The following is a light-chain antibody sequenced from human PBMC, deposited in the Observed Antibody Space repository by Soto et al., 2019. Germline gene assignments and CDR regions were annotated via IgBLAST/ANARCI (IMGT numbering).Light chain of an antibody. CDR2: WAS. CDR3: QQFYTTPRT. Sequence: DIVMTQAPDSMAASLGAIVTINCKSSRNLLYNDKNYVAWYQQRPGQAPKLLIYWASTREPEVPVRISGSGSVTDFRLTIRDLQAADAAVYYCQQFYTTPRTFGQGTRVEI. V-gene: IGKV4-1*01. J-gene: IGKJ2*01. CDR1: RNLLYNDKNY.